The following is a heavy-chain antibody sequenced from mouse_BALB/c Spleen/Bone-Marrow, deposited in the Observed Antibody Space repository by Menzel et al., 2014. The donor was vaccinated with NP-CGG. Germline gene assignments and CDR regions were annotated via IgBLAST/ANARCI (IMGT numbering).Heavy chain of an antibody. CDR1: GFNIKDTY. Sequence: VHLVESGAELVKPGASVKLSCTASGFNIKDTYMHWVKQRPEQGLEWIGRIDPANGNTKYDPKFQGKATITADTSSNTAYLQLSSLTSEDTAVYYCARWEYYAMDYWGQGTSVTASS. CDR3: ARWEYYAMDY. D-gene: IGHD4-1*01. V-gene: IGHV14-3*02. J-gene: IGHJ4*01. CDR2: IDPANGNT.